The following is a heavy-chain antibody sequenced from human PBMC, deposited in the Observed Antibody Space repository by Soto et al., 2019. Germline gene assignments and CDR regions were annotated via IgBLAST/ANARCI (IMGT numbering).Heavy chain of an antibody. Sequence: GGSLRLSCAASGFTFSDYYMSWIRQAPGKGLEWVSYISSSGSTIYYADSVKGRFTISRDNAKNSLYLQMNSLRAEDTAVYYCATCSSTSCYGIYYYYYMDVWGKGTTVTVSS. J-gene: IGHJ6*03. CDR3: ATCSSTSCYGIYYYYYMDV. V-gene: IGHV3-11*01. D-gene: IGHD2-2*01. CDR1: GFTFSDYY. CDR2: ISSSGSTI.